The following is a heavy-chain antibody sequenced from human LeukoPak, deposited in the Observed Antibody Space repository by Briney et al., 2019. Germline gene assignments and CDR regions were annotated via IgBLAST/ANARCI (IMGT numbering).Heavy chain of an antibody. D-gene: IGHD2-2*01. J-gene: IGHJ4*02. V-gene: IGHV3-23*01. CDR1: GFTFSSYA. CDR3: AKGLLVPAAMSSYFDY. Sequence: GGSLRLSCAASGFTFSSYAMSWVRQAPGKGLEWVSAISGSGGSTYYADSVKGRITISRDNSKHTLYLQMNSLRAEDTAVYYCAKGLLVPAAMSSYFDYWGKGPLVHVSS. CDR2: ISGSGGST.